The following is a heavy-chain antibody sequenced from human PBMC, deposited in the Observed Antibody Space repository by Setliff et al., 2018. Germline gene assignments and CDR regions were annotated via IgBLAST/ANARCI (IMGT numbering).Heavy chain of an antibody. D-gene: IGHD6-19*01. CDR2: IIPLLETV. CDR3: ARGKMDVVAVAGKYCVMDV. Sequence: GASVKVSCKASGDTFSVYALSWVRQVPGQGLEWVGGIIPLLETVKYAPKFQGRVTITADESTSTAYMELSSLRPEDTAVYYCARGKMDVVAVAGKYCVMDVWGQGTTVTVSS. V-gene: IGHV1-69*13. CDR1: GDTFSVYA. J-gene: IGHJ6*02.